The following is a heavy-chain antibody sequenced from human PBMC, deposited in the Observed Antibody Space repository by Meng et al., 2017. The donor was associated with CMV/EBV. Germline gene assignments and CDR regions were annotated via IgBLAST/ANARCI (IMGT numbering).Heavy chain of an antibody. V-gene: IGHV3-30-3*01. CDR3: VRGSVVVPAAILVYYYYGMDV. D-gene: IGHD2-2*01. J-gene: IGHJ6*02. Sequence: LSLTCAASGFTFSSSAMHWVRQAPGKGLEWVAIIFYDGSNKYYADSVKGRFTISRDNSKDTLYLQMNSLRDEDTAVYYCVRGSVVVPAAILVYYYYGMDVWGQGTTVTVSS. CDR2: IFYDGSNK. CDR1: GFTFSSSA.